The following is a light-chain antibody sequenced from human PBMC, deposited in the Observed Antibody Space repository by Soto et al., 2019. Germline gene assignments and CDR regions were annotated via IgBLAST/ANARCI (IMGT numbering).Light chain of an antibody. CDR2: EDN. J-gene: IGLJ2*01. CDR1: SGSIASNY. V-gene: IGLV6-57*04. Sequence: NFMLTQPHSVSESPGKTVIISCSRTSGSIASNYVQWYQQRPGSAPTTVIYEDNQRPSGVPDRFSGSIDSSSNSASLTISGLKTEDEADYYCQSYDNTNWVLFGGGTKLTVL. CDR3: QSYDNTNWVL.